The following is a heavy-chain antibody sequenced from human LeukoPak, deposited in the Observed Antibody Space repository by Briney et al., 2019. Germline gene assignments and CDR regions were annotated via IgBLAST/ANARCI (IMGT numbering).Heavy chain of an antibody. V-gene: IGHV1-8*01. Sequence: GASVKVSCKASGYTFTSYDINWVRQATGQGLEWMGWMNPNSGNTGYARKFQGRVTMTRNTSISTAYMELSSLRSEDTAVYYCARGPGYSSSWYRGSYNDYWGQGTLVTVSS. CDR2: MNPNSGNT. J-gene: IGHJ4*02. CDR3: ARGPGYSSSWYRGSYNDY. D-gene: IGHD6-13*01. CDR1: GYTFTSYD.